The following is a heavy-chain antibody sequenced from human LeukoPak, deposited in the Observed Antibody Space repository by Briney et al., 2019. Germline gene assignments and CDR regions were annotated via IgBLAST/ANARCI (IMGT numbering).Heavy chain of an antibody. V-gene: IGHV4-34*01. CDR3: ARVRFLEWLLYERYYFDY. D-gene: IGHD3-3*01. CDR1: GGSISSADYY. Sequence: KTSETLSLTCTVSGGSISSADYYWTWIRQPPGKGLEWIGEINHSGSTNYNPSLKSRVTISVDTSKNQFSLKLSSVSAADTAVYYCARVRFLEWLLYERYYFDYWGQGTLVTVSS. CDR2: INHSGST. J-gene: IGHJ4*02.